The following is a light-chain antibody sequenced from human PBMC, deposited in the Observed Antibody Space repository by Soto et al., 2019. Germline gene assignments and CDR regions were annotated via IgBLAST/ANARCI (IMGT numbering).Light chain of an antibody. CDR3: QQYTNWPLT. CDR2: GAS. V-gene: IGKV3-15*01. Sequence: IVMTQSPATLSVSPGGRATLSCRASQSVSSNLAWYQQKPGQAPRLLVYGASTRATGIPARFSGSGSGTEFTLTISSLQSEDFAVYYCQQYTNWPLTFGGGAKVEIK. J-gene: IGKJ4*01. CDR1: QSVSSN.